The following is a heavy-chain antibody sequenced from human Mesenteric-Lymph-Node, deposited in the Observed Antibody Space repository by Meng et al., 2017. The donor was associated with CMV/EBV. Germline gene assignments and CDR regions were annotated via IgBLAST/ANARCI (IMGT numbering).Heavy chain of an antibody. Sequence: ASVKVSCKASGYTFTSYGISWVRQAPGQGLEWMGWISAYNGNTNYAQKLQGRVTMTTDTSTSTAYMELRSLRSEDTAVYYCARGIGYYYYGMDVWGQGTTVTVSS. CDR2: ISAYNGNT. J-gene: IGHJ6*02. D-gene: IGHD2-15*01. V-gene: IGHV1-18*01. CDR3: ARGIGYYYYGMDV. CDR1: GYTFTSYG.